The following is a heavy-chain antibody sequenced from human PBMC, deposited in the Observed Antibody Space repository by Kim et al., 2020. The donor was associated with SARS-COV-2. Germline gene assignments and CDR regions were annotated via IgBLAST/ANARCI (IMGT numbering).Heavy chain of an antibody. CDR1: GYTFTGYF. CDR2: INPSSGAT. V-gene: IGHV1-2*02. D-gene: IGHD6-13*01. CDR3: AGSSGTDCTISSCFAY. Sequence: ASVKVSCKASGYTFTGYFILWVRQAPGQKLEWVGWINPSSGATTYSQKFQGRVTMTSDTSISTAYMKLSRLQSDDTAVYFCAGSSGTDCTISSCFAYWGQGTQVTVSS. J-gene: IGHJ4*02.